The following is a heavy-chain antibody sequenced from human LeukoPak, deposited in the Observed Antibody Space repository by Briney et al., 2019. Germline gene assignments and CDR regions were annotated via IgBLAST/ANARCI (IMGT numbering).Heavy chain of an antibody. D-gene: IGHD4-17*01. CDR1: GFTVSSNS. V-gene: IGHV3-53*01. CDR2: IYSGGNT. J-gene: IGHJ6*03. CDR3: VTAPYGDYYYYMDV. Sequence: PGGSLRLSCTVSGFTVSSNSWSWVRQAPGKGLEWVSFIYSGGNTHYSDSVKGRFTISRDNSKNTLYLQMNSLRAEDTAVYYCVTAPYGDYYYYMDVWGKGTTVTISS.